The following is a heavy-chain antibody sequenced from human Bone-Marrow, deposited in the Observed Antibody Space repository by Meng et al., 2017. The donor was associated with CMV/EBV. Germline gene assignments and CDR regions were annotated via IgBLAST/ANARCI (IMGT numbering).Heavy chain of an antibody. CDR1: GFTFSSYS. CDR3: ARDRGVVIPAAPYYFDY. D-gene: IGHD3-10*01. CDR2: ISSSSSYI. V-gene: IGHV3-21*01. Sequence: GESLKISCAASGFTFSSYSMNWVRQAPGKGLEWVSSISSSSSYIYYADSVKGRFTISRDNAKNSLYLQMNSLRAEGTAVYYCARDRGVVIPAAPYYFDYWGRGTLVTVSS. J-gene: IGHJ4*02.